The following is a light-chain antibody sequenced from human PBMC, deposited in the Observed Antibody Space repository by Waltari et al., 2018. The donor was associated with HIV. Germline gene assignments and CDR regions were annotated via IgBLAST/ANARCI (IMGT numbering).Light chain of an antibody. Sequence: QSVLTQPPSVSGAPGQRVTLSCTGSNPNIRTHDVRWYQQFPGTAPQLLIYNTNSRPSGVPDRFSGSKSGTSASLAITGLQSEDEADYFCQSSDSTLSGSVFGGGTKLTVL. CDR1: NPNIRTHD. CDR3: QSSDSTLSGSV. J-gene: IGLJ2*01. CDR2: NTN. V-gene: IGLV1-40*01.